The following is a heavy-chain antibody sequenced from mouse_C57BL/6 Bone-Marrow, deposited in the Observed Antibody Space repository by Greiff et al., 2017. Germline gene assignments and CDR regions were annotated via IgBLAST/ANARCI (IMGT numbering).Heavy chain of an antibody. V-gene: IGHV1-72*01. D-gene: IGHD1-1*01. Sequence: QVQLKQPGAELVKPGASVKLSCTASGYTFTSYWMHWVKQRPGRGLEWIGRIDPNSGGTKYNEKFKSKATLTVDKPSSTAYMQLSSLTSEDSAVYYCARIYYGSSYAFAYWGQGTLVTVSA. J-gene: IGHJ3*01. CDR1: GYTFTSYW. CDR3: ARIYYGSSYAFAY. CDR2: IDPNSGGT.